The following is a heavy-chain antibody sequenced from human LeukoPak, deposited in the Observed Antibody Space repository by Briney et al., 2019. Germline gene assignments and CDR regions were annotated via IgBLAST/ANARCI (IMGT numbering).Heavy chain of an antibody. J-gene: IGHJ6*02. V-gene: IGHV4-34*01. CDR3: ARQMSPGYYYGSGRGGRATYYGMDV. D-gene: IGHD3-10*01. Sequence: NPSEALSLTCAVYGGSFSGYYWSWIRQPPGKGLEWIGEINHSGSTNYNPSLKSRVTISVDTSKNQFSLKLSSVTAADTAVYYCARQMSPGYYYGSGRGGRATYYGMDVWGQGTTVTVSS. CDR1: GGSFSGYY. CDR2: INHSGST.